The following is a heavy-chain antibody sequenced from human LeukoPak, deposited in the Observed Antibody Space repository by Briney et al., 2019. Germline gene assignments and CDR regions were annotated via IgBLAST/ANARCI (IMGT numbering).Heavy chain of an antibody. V-gene: IGHV1-46*01. J-gene: IGHJ6*02. CDR3: ATAQDYYYGMDV. Sequence: GASLKVSCKASGYTFSSHYIHWLRQAPGQGLDWMGIINPRGGSTIYAQKFQGRVTMTRDMSTSTVYMELSSLRSEDTAVYYCATAQDYYYGMDVWGQGTTVTVSS. CDR1: GYTFSSHY. CDR2: INPRGGST.